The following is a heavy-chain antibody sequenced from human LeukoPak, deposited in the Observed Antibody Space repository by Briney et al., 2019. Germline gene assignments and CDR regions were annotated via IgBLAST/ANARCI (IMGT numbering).Heavy chain of an antibody. Sequence: GGSLRLSCAASGFTVSSNYMSWVRQAPGKGLEWVSLIYSNGFTYYADSVKGRFTISRDNAKNSLYLQMNSLRAEDMALYYCAKDTDRRGMDVWGKGTTVTVSS. CDR3: AKDTDRRGMDV. V-gene: IGHV3-53*05. CDR1: GFTVSSNY. D-gene: IGHD2-8*02. CDR2: IYSNGFT. J-gene: IGHJ6*04.